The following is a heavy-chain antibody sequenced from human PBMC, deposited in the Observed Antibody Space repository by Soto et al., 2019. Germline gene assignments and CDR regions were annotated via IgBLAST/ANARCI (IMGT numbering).Heavy chain of an antibody. V-gene: IGHV3-53*01. D-gene: IGHD3-22*01. CDR2: IYSGGST. J-gene: IGHJ6*02. CDR3: ARATYYYDSSGYYYGYYYYGMDV. Sequence: EVQLVESGGGLIQPGGSLRLSCAASGFTVSSNYMSWVRQAPGKGLEWVSVIYSGGSTYYADSVKGRFTISRDNSKNTLYLQMNSRRAEDTAVYYCARATYYYDSSGYYYGYYYYGMDVWGQGTTVTVSS. CDR1: GFTVSSNY.